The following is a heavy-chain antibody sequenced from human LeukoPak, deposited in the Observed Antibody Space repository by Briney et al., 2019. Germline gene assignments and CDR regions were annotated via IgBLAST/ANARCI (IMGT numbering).Heavy chain of an antibody. CDR1: GFTFSNYP. CDR2: ISGSGGSS. Sequence: GESLRLSCAASGFTFSNYPMGWVRQAPGKGLEWVSVISGSGGSSYYADSVKGRLTISRDNSKNTLYLHMNSLRAEDTAVYYCAKVSGISPQIIVVLLDYWGQGTLVTVSS. J-gene: IGHJ4*02. CDR3: AKVSGISPQIIVVLLDY. D-gene: IGHD2-21*01. V-gene: IGHV3-23*01.